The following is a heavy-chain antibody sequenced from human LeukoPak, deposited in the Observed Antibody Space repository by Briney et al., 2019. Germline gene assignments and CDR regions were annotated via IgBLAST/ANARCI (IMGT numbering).Heavy chain of an antibody. D-gene: IGHD1-14*01. CDR3: ARAYNRATFDY. CDR1: GGSISNSGYY. J-gene: IGHJ4*02. Sequence: KPSETLSLTCTVSGGSISNSGYYWGWIRQPPGKGLEWIGSIYYSGDTYYNPSLKSRVTISVDTSKSQFSLKLSSVTAADTTVYYCARAYNRATFDYWGQGTLVTVSS. CDR2: IYYSGDT. V-gene: IGHV4-39*01.